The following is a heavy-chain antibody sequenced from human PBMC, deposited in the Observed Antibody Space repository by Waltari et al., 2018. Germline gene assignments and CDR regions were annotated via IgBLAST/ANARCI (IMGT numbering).Heavy chain of an antibody. V-gene: IGHV1-69*02. Sequence: QVQLVQSGAEVKKPGSSVKVSCKASGGTFSSYNISWVRQAPGQGLEWMGRIIPILGIANYAQKFQGRVTITADKSTSTAYMELSSLRSEDTAVYYCARSSHDYYGSGSFDYWGQGTLVTVSS. CDR1: GGTFSSYN. CDR2: IIPILGIA. CDR3: ARSSHDYYGSGSFDY. J-gene: IGHJ4*02. D-gene: IGHD3-10*01.